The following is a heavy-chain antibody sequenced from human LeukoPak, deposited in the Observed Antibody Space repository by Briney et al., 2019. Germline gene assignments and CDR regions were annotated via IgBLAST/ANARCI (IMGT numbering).Heavy chain of an antibody. CDR2: INSDSSAI. V-gene: IGHV3-48*01. J-gene: IGHJ4*02. CDR1: GFTFSSYS. CDR3: ARSYTGYDL. D-gene: IGHD5-12*01. Sequence: GGSLRLSCAASGFTFSSYSMNWVRQAPGKGLEWVSGINSDSSAIYYADSVKGRFTISRDNAKNSLYLQMNSLRAEDTAVYYCARSYTGYDLWGQGTLVTVSS.